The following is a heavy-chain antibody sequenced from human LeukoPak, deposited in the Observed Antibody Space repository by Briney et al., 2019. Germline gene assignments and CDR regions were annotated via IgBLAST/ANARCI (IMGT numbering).Heavy chain of an antibody. J-gene: IGHJ6*02. CDR3: ARNNGMDV. D-gene: IGHD1/OR15-1a*01. Sequence: GSSLRLSCAASGFILSNHWMTWVRQAPGKGPEWVANMNKDGSQKYYVDSVKGRFTISRDTAKNSLYLQMNNLRVEDTALYYCARNNGMDVWGQGTTVIVSS. CDR1: GFILSNHW. V-gene: IGHV3-7*03. CDR2: MNKDGSQK.